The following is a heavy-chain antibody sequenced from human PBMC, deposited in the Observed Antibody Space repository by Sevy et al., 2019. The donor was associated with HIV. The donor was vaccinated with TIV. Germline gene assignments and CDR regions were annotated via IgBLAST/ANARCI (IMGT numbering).Heavy chain of an antibody. V-gene: IGHV3-30*18. D-gene: IGHD2-15*01. Sequence: GGSLRLSCEVSGFTFTSYGMHWVRQAPGKELEWVAFISYDGSHKYFADSVKGRFTISRDNSKDTLYLQMNTLRAEDRAVYYCAKDLGVFSNGGISDFDDWGQGTLVTVSS. CDR3: AKDLGVFSNGGISDFDD. J-gene: IGHJ4*02. CDR1: GFTFTSYG. CDR2: ISYDGSHK.